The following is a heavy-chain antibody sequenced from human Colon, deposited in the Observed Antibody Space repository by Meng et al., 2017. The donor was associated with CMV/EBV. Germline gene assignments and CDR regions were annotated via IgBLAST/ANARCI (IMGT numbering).Heavy chain of an antibody. CDR1: GASITSSTYY. Sequence: SETLSLTCTVSGASITSSTYYWTWIRQPPGKGLEWIGSIYFSGTSFSNSSLTSQVTISIDTSKSQFSLKVNSVTAADTAVYYCARSLSRYYFAMDVWGQGTTVTVS. CDR2: IYFSGTS. D-gene: IGHD3-16*01. V-gene: IGHV4-39*01. J-gene: IGHJ6*02. CDR3: ARSLSRYYFAMDV.